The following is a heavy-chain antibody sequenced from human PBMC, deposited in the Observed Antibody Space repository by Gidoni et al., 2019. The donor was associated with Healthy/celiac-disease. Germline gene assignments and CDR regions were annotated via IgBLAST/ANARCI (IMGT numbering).Heavy chain of an antibody. J-gene: IGHJ6*03. V-gene: IGHV3-53*01. D-gene: IGHD1-26*01. CDR1: GFTVSSNY. CDR2: IYSGGST. CDR3: ARDLVEYYYYYMDV. Sequence: EVQLVESGGGLIQPGGSLRLSCAASGFTVSSNYMSWVRQAPGKGREWGSVIYSGGSTYYADSVKGRFTISRDNSKNTLYLQMNSLRAEDTAVYYCARDLVEYYYYYMDVWGKGTTVTVSS.